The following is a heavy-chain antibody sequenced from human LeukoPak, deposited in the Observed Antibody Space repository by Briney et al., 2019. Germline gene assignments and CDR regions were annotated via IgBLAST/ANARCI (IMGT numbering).Heavy chain of an antibody. CDR3: ARDLSNDYVWGSYRPPDP. CDR2: ISSSSSYI. V-gene: IGHV3-21*01. CDR1: GFTFSSYS. D-gene: IGHD3-16*02. Sequence: GGSLRLSCAASGFTFSSYSMNWVRQALGKGLEWVSSISSSSSYIYYADSVKGRFTISRDNAKNSLYLQMNSLRAEDTAVYYCARDLSNDYVWGSYRPPDPWGQGTLVTVSS. J-gene: IGHJ5*02.